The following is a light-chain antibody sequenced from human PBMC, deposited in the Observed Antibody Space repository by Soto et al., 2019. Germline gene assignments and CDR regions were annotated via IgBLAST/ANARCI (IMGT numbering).Light chain of an antibody. CDR2: GAS. CDR3: QQYGSSPHMFN. Sequence: EIVLPQSPGTLSLSPGERATLSCRARQSVSSSYLAWYQQKPGKAPRLLIYGASSRATGIQDIFSGSGSGTDFTLTISRLEPEDCAVYYCQQYGSSPHMFNFGQGNKLEIK. CDR1: QSVSSSY. V-gene: IGKV3-20*01. J-gene: IGKJ2*01.